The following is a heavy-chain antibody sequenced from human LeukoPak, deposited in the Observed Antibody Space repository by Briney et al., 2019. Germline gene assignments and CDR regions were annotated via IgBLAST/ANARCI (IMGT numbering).Heavy chain of an antibody. CDR3: ARHSRPDYYYYGMDV. Sequence: SETLSLTCTVSGGSISSSSYYWGWIRQPPGKGLEWIGSIYYSGSTYYNPSLKSRVTISVDTSKNQFSLRLSSVTAADTAVYYCARHSRPDYYYYGMDVWGQGTTVTVSS. CDR1: GGSISSSSYY. V-gene: IGHV4-39*01. CDR2: IYYSGST. J-gene: IGHJ6*02.